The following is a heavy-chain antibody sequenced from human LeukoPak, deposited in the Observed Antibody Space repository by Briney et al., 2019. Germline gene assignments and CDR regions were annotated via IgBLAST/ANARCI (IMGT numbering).Heavy chain of an antibody. CDR2: INSDGSIT. V-gene: IGHV3-74*01. CDR1: GFTLSGYW. J-gene: IGHJ4*02. Sequence: GGSLRLSCAASGFTLSGYWMHWVRQAPGKGLVWVSRINSDGSITTYADSVKGRFTISRDNAKNTLYVQMNSLRAEDTAVYYCARGGTTPAAGNYFFDSWGQGILVSVSS. D-gene: IGHD6-13*01. CDR3: ARGGTTPAAGNYFFDS.